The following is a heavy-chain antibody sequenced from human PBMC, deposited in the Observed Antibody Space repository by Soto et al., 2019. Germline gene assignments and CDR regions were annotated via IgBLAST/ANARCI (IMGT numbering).Heavy chain of an antibody. CDR3: AKRRAVAGDLWFDP. D-gene: IGHD6-19*01. J-gene: IGHJ5*02. CDR1: GFTFSSYA. V-gene: IGHV3-23*01. CDR2: ISGSGGST. Sequence: GSLRLSCAASGFTFSSYAMSWVRQAPGKGLEWVSAISGSGGSTYYADSVRGRFTISRDNSKNTLYLQMNSLRAEDTAVYYCAKRRAVAGDLWFDPWGQGTLVTVS.